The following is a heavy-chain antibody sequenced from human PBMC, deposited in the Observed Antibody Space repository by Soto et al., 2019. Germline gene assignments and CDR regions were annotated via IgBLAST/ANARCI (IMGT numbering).Heavy chain of an antibody. D-gene: IGHD6-6*01. CDR2: ISSNGGST. V-gene: IGHV3-64D*08. J-gene: IGHJ4*02. CDR1: GFTFSSYA. Sequence: PGGSLRLSCSASGFTFSSYAMHWVRQAPGKGLEYVSAISSNGGSTYYADSVKGRFTISRDNSKNTLYLQMSSLRAEDTAVYYCVKDRNIAARPVLSFDYWGQGTLVTVSS. CDR3: VKDRNIAARPVLSFDY.